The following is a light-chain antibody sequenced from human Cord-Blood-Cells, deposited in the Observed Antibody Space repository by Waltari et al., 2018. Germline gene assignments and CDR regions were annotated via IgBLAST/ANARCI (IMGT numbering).Light chain of an antibody. CDR2: KVS. Sequence: QSALTQPPSASGSPGQSVTISCTGTSSDVGGYNYVSWYQQHPGKAPKLMIYKVSKRPSGVPDRFSGSKSGNTASLTVSGLQAEDEADYYCSSYAGSNNWVFGGWTKLTVL. CDR3: SSYAGSNNWV. CDR1: SSDVGGYNY. J-gene: IGLJ3*02. V-gene: IGLV2-8*01.